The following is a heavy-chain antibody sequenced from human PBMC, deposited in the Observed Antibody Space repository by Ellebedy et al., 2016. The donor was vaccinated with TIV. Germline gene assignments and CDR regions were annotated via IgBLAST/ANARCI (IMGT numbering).Heavy chain of an antibody. V-gene: IGHV3-23*01. D-gene: IGHD3-16*01. CDR1: EFTFSNYG. CDR3: AKGLGPYATAPDY. J-gene: IGHJ4*02. Sequence: GESLKISCIVSEFTFSNYGMSWVRQSPGKGLEWVSAIRASGDTTYYAESVKGRFTISSDNSKNTLYLQMDSLRVDDTAMYYCAKGLGPYATAPDYWGQGTLVTVSS. CDR2: IRASGDTT.